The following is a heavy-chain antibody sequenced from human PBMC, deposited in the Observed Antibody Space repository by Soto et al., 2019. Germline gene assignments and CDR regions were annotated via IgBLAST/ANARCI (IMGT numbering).Heavy chain of an antibody. V-gene: IGHV6-1*01. CDR2: TYYRSKWYN. Sequence: QSQTLSLTCAISGDSVSSNSAAWNWIRQSPSRGLEWLGRTYYRSKWYNDYAVSVKSRITINPDTSKNQFSLQLNSVTPEDTAVYYCARDMTLYYVSGSYENHDAFDIWGQGTMVTVSS. D-gene: IGHD3-10*01. CDR1: GDSVSSNSAA. CDR3: ARDMTLYYVSGSYENHDAFDI. J-gene: IGHJ3*02.